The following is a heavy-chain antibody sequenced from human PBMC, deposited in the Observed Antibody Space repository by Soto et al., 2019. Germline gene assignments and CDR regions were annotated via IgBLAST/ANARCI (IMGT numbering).Heavy chain of an antibody. D-gene: IGHD6-25*01. CDR3: ARGSSAYYDYGMDV. CDR1: GDSISRGGYS. V-gene: IGHV4-30-2*01. Sequence: SETLSLTCAVSGDSISRGGYSWTWIRQPPGKALEWIGNIYDSGSTSYNPSLKSRVTISVDTSKNQYSLRLTSVTAADTAVYFCARGSSAYYDYGMDVWGQGTTVTVSS. J-gene: IGHJ6*02. CDR2: IYDSGST.